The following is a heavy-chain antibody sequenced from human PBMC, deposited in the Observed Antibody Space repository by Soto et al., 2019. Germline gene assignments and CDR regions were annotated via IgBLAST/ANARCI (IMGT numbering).Heavy chain of an antibody. J-gene: IGHJ4*02. Sequence: QVQLVESGGGVVQPGKSLRLSCAASGFSFSSYGMHWVRQAPGKGLEWVAVIWYDGSKNYYADSVKGRFTISRDNSKNRLDLQMNSRRAEDTAVYYCARFSSSWYGKIDYWGQGTLVTVSS. D-gene: IGHD6-13*01. CDR1: GFSFSSYG. CDR3: ARFSSSWYGKIDY. CDR2: IWYDGSKN. V-gene: IGHV3-33*01.